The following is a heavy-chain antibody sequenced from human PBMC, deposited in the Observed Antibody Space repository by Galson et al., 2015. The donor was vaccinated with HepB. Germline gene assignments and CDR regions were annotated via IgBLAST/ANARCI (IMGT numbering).Heavy chain of an antibody. CDR2: ISSSSSYI. V-gene: IGHV3-21*01. CDR3: ARVLKGLVWFGDLAQHYFDY. CDR1: GFTFSSYS. J-gene: IGHJ4*02. Sequence: SLRLSCAASGFTFSSYSMNWVRQAPGKGLEWVSSISSSSSYIYYADSVKGRFTISRDNAKNSLYLQMNSLRAEDTAVYYCARVLKGLVWFGDLAQHYFDYWGQGTLVTVSS. D-gene: IGHD3-10*01.